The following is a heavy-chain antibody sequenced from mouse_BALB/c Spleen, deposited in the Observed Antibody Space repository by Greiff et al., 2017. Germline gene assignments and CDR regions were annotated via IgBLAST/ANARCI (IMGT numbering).Heavy chain of an antibody. D-gene: IGHD1-1*01. CDR3: TRRYYYGNYFDY. CDR2: IDPETGGT. J-gene: IGHJ2*01. V-gene: IGHV1-15*01. Sequence: QVQLKESGAELVRPGASVTLSCKASGYTFTDYEMHWVKQTPVHGLEWIGAIDPETGGTAYNQKFKGKATLTADKSSSTAYMELRSLTSEDSAVYYCTRRYYYGNYFDYWGQGTTLTVSS. CDR1: GYTFTDYE.